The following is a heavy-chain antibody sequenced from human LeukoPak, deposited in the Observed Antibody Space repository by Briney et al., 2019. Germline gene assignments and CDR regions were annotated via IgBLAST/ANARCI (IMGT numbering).Heavy chain of an antibody. J-gene: IGHJ3*01. CDR2: MSSEGSES. Sequence: PGGPLRLSCAASKFTFNTYAMHWVRQAPGKGLEWVAVMSSEGSESYYADSVKGRFTISRDNSKNTLYLQLSSLRPDDTALYYCARASRYVAFDVWGQGTMVTVSS. CDR1: KFTFNTYA. V-gene: IGHV3-30*04. D-gene: IGHD2-15*01. CDR3: ARASRYVAFDV.